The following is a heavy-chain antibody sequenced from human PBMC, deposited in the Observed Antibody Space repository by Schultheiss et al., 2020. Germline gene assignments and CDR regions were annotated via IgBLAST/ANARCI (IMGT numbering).Heavy chain of an antibody. CDR2: INHSGST. CDR3: ARVEHWFDP. V-gene: IGHV4-39*07. CDR1: GGSISSSSYY. J-gene: IGHJ5*02. D-gene: IGHD5-24*01. Sequence: GSLRLSCTVSGGSISSSSYYWGWIRQPPGKGLEWIGEINHSGSTNYNPSLKSRVTISVDTSKNQFSLKLSSVTAADTAVYYCARVEHWFDPWGQGTLVTVSS.